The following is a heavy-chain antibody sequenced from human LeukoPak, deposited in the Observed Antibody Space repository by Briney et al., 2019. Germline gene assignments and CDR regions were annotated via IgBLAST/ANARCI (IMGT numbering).Heavy chain of an antibody. Sequence: GGSLRLSCAASGFTFTSYAMSWVRQAPGKGLEWGSGISGGGGSTYYADSVKGRFTISRDNSKNTLYLQMTSLRAEDTAVYYCAKDQQPQMTTVTIFDYWGQGTLVTVSS. D-gene: IGHD4-17*01. CDR3: AKDQQPQMTTVTIFDY. CDR2: ISGGGGST. V-gene: IGHV3-23*01. J-gene: IGHJ4*02. CDR1: GFTFTSYA.